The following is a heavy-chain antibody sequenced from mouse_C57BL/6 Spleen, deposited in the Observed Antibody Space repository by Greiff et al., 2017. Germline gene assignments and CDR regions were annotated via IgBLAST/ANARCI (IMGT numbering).Heavy chain of an antibody. CDR3: ARDLLYYGSSSSWFAY. V-gene: IGHV1-53*01. Sequence: VQLQQSGTELVKPGASVKMSCKASGYTFTSYWMHWVKQRPGQGLEWIGNINPSNGGTNYNEKFKSKATLTVDKSYSTAYMQLSSLTSDASSVYYCARDLLYYGSSSSWFAYRRQVTLVTFSA. D-gene: IGHD1-1*01. CDR1: GYTFTSYW. CDR2: INPSNGGT. J-gene: IGHJ3*01.